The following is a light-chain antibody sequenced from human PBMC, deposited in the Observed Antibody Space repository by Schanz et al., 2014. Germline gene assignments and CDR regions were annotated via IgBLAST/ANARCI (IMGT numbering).Light chain of an antibody. CDR1: QGLGSL. V-gene: IGKV3-15*01. Sequence: EIVLTQSPATLSLSPGEGATLSCRASQGLGSLLAWYQQNPGQGPKLLIYNASTRATGIPARFSGSGSGTEFALTISSRQSEDFAFYYGQQYNDWPLTFGGGTKVEIK. CDR2: NAS. CDR3: QQYNDWPLT. J-gene: IGKJ4*01.